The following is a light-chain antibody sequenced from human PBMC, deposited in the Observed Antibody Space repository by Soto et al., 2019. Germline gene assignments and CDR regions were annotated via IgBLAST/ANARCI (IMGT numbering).Light chain of an antibody. J-gene: IGKJ2*01. Sequence: DIQMTQSPSTLSASVGDRVTITCRASQSISSWLAWYQQKPGKAPKLLIYNASSLESGVPSRFSGSGSGTEFTLTISSLQPDDFATYYCQQYNSSLYTFGHGTKLEIK. CDR1: QSISSW. V-gene: IGKV1-5*03. CDR3: QQYNSSLYT. CDR2: NAS.